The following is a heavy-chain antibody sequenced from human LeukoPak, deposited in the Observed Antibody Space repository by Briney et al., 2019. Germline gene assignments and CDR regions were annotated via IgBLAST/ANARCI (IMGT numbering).Heavy chain of an antibody. CDR1: GFTFSSYA. V-gene: IGHV3-23*01. CDR2: ISGSGGST. CDR3: AKDYGDSLETSDFDY. D-gene: IGHD4-17*01. J-gene: IGHJ4*02. Sequence: SGGSLRLSCAASGFTFSSYAMSWVRQAPGKGLEWVSAISGSGGSTYYADSVKGRFTISRDNSKNTLYLQMNSLRAEDTAVYYCAKDYGDSLETSDFDYWGQGTLVTVSS.